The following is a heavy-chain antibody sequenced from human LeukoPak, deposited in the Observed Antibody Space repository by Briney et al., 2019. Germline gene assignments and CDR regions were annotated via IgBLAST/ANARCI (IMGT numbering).Heavy chain of an antibody. J-gene: IGHJ5*02. D-gene: IGHD6-13*01. CDR2: ISWNSGSI. CDR3: AKGYSSSWYGWFDP. V-gene: IGHV3-9*03. CDR1: GFTFDDYA. Sequence: GGSLRLSCAASGFTFDDYALHWVRQAPGKGLEWVSGISWNSGSIGYADSVKGRFTIPRDNAKNSLYLQMNSLRAEDMALYYCAKGYSSSWYGWFDPWGQGTLVTVSS.